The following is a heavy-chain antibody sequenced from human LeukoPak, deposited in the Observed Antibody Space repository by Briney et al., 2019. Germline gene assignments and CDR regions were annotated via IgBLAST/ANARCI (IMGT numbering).Heavy chain of an antibody. D-gene: IGHD6-19*01. J-gene: IGHJ4*02. V-gene: IGHV3-23*01. CDR1: GFTVSSNY. CDR3: AKARGSGWAFDY. Sequence: PGGSLRLSCAASGFTVSSNYMSWVRQAPGKGLEWVSAISGSGGSTYYADSVKGRFTISRDNSKNTLYLQMNSLRAEDTAVYYCAKARGSGWAFDYWGQGTPVTVSS. CDR2: ISGSGGST.